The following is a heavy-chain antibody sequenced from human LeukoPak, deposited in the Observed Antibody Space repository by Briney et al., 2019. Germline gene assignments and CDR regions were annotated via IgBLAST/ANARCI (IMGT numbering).Heavy chain of an antibody. V-gene: IGHV1-2*02. CDR2: INPNSGGT. J-gene: IGHJ3*02. CDR3: ARDLPGTTFRPSLVDDAFDI. D-gene: IGHD1-1*01. CDR1: GYTFTGYY. Sequence: ASAKVSCKASGYTFTGYYMHWVRQAPGQGLEWMGWINPNSGGTNYAQKFQGRVTMTRDTSISTAYMELSRLRSDDTAVYYCARDLPGTTFRPSLVDDAFDIWGQGTMVTVSS.